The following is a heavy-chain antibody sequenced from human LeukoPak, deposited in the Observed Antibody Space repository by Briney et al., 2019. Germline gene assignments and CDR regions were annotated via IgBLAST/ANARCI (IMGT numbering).Heavy chain of an antibody. D-gene: IGHD6-13*01. J-gene: IGHJ6*03. CDR1: DDSISIYY. Sequence: SETLSLTCMVSDDSISIYYWSWLRQPPGKGLEWIGYIDHTGSTNYNPSLNSRVTISRDTSKNHFSLELSSVTAAATAVYFCARGRVSSSSWHSTYYYYFYMDVWGKGTTVTVSS. CDR3: ARGRVSSSSWHSTYYYYFYMDV. CDR2: IDHTGST. V-gene: IGHV4-59*01.